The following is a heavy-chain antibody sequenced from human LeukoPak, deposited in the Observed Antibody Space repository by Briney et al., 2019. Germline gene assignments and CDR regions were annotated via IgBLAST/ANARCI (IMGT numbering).Heavy chain of an antibody. Sequence: SETLSLTCTVSGGSISSYYWSWIRQPAGKGLEWVGRIYSSGSTNDNPSLKSRITMSVDTSKNQFSLKLTSVTAADTAVYYCARARSGSLDYWGQGTLVTVSS. CDR1: GGSISSYY. D-gene: IGHD1-26*01. CDR2: IYSSGST. CDR3: ARARSGSLDY. J-gene: IGHJ4*02. V-gene: IGHV4-4*07.